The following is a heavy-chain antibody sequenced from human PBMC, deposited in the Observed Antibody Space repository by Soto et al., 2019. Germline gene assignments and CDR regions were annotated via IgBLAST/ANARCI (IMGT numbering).Heavy chain of an antibody. V-gene: IGHV1-18*01. CDR1: GYTFTSYG. CDR3: ARDQGITIFGVVIYYYYGMDV. Sequence: ASVKVSCKASGYTFTSYGISWVRQAPGQGLEWMGWISAYNGNTNHAQKLQGRVTMTTDTSTSTAYMELRSLRSDDTAVYYCARDQGITIFGVVIYYYYGMDVWGQGTTVTVS. J-gene: IGHJ6*02. D-gene: IGHD3-3*01. CDR2: ISAYNGNT.